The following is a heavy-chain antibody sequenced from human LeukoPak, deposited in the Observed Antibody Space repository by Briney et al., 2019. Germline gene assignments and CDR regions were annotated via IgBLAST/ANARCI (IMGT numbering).Heavy chain of an antibody. Sequence: SETLSLTCAVYGGSFSGYYWSWIRQPPGEGLEWIGEIYHSGSTNYNPSLKSRVTISVDTSKNQFSLNLSSMSAADTAVYYCARRGSSTWYDDYWGQGTLVTVSS. CDR1: GGSFSGYY. V-gene: IGHV4-34*01. CDR3: ARRGSSTWYDDY. J-gene: IGHJ4*02. CDR2: IYHSGST. D-gene: IGHD6-13*01.